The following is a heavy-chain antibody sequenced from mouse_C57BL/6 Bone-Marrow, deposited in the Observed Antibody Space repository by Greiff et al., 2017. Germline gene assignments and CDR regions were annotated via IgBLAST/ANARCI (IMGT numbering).Heavy chain of an antibody. V-gene: IGHV5-16*01. CDR3: ARDHWAHWYFDV. D-gene: IGHD4-1*01. CDR2: INYDGSST. J-gene: IGHJ1*03. CDR1: GFTFSDYY. Sequence: EVMLVESEGGLVQPGSSMKLSCTASGFTFSDYYMAWVRQVPEKGLEWVANINYDGSSTYYLASLKSRFIISRDTAKNILYLQMSRLKSEDTATXYCARDHWAHWYFDVWGTGTTVTVSS.